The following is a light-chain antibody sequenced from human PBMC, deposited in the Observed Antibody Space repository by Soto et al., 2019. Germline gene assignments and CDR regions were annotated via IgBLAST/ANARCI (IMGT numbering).Light chain of an antibody. Sequence: DIVMTQSPDSLAVSLGERATINCKSSQSLLYSSNNKNHLAWFQQKPGQPPKLLIYWASTRQSGVPDRFSGSGSGTDFTLTITSLQAEDVAVYSCNQYYTLPPGFGQGTRLEIK. J-gene: IGKJ5*01. V-gene: IGKV4-1*01. CDR1: QSLLYSSNNKNH. CDR2: WAS. CDR3: NQYYTLPPG.